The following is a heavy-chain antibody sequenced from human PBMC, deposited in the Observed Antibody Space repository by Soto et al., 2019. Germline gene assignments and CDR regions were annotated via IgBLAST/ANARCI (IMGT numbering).Heavy chain of an antibody. J-gene: IGHJ6*02. V-gene: IGHV5-51*01. CDR3: ARKYSSGCSVGMDG. Sequence: EVQLVQSGAEVKKPGESLKISCKSSGYSFASYWIAWVRQRPGKGLEWMGMIHPGDSSTTYSPSFQGQVTMSADKSISAAYLQWSSLKASDGSMYSWARKYSSGCSVGMDGWGQGARVSVSS. CDR2: IHPGDSST. CDR1: GYSFASYW. D-gene: IGHD6-19*01.